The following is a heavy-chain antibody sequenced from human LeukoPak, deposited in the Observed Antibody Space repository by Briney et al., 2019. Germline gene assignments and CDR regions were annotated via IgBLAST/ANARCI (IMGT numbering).Heavy chain of an antibody. J-gene: IGHJ1*01. CDR3: ARARLDCTSTSCYGEYFQH. Sequence: TLSLTCAVSGGSISSGGYSWSWIRQPPGKGLEWIGYIYHSGSTYYNPSLKSRVTISVDRSKNQFSLKLSSVTAADTAVYYCARARLDCTSTSCYGEYFQHWGQGTLVTVSS. V-gene: IGHV4-30-2*01. CDR1: GGSISSGGYS. CDR2: IYHSGST. D-gene: IGHD2-2*01.